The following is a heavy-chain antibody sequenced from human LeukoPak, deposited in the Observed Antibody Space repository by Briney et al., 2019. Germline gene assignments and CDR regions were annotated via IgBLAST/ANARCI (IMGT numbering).Heavy chain of an antibody. J-gene: IGHJ6*03. CDR3: AREAAGGDYYYYYMDV. Sequence: ASVRVSCTASGGTFSSYAISWVRQAPGQGLEWMGGIIPIFGTANYAQKFQGRVTITADESTSTAYMDLSSLRSEDTAVYYCAREAAGGDYYYYYMDVWGKGTTVTVSS. CDR2: IIPIFGTA. V-gene: IGHV1-69*13. CDR1: GGTFSSYA. D-gene: IGHD3-10*01.